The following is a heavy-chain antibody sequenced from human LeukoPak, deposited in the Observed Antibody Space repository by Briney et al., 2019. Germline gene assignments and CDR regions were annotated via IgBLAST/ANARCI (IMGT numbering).Heavy chain of an antibody. CDR2: ISGSGGST. CDR1: GFTFSSYA. J-gene: IGHJ4*02. D-gene: IGHD2-15*01. Sequence: GGSLRLSCAASGFTFSSYAMSWVRQAPGKGLEWGSAISGSGGSTYYADSVKGRFTISRDNSKNTLYLQMNSLRAEDTAVYYCASKGPHNIVVVVAADNYWGQGTLVTVSS. CDR3: ASKGPHNIVVVVAADNY. V-gene: IGHV3-23*01.